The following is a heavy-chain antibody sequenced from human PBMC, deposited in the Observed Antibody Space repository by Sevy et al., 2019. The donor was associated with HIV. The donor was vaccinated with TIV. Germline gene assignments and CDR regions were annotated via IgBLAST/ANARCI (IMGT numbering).Heavy chain of an antibody. CDR1: GYTFTGYY. V-gene: IGHV1-2*02. CDR3: ARDPGLYYYYYGMDV. Sequence: ASVKVSCKASGYTFTGYYMHWVRQAPGQGLEWMGWINPNSGGTNYEQKFQGRVTMTRDTSISTAYMELSRLRSDDTAVYYCARDPGLYYYYYGMDVWGQGTTVTVSS. CDR2: INPNSGGT. J-gene: IGHJ6*02.